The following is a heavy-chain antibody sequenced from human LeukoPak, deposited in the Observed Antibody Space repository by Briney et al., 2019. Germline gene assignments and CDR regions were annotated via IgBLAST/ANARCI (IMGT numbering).Heavy chain of an antibody. D-gene: IGHD3-16*01. J-gene: IGHJ6*03. CDR3: AKDQGGNYYDYMDV. V-gene: IGHV3-53*05. CDR2: IYSGGST. CDR1: GFTVSSNY. Sequence: GGSLRLSCAASGFTVSSNYMSWVRQAPGKGLEWVSVIYSGGSTYYADSVKGQFTISRDSSQSALYLQMNSLRPEDTAVYYCAKDQGGNYYDYMDVWGEGTTVTVSS.